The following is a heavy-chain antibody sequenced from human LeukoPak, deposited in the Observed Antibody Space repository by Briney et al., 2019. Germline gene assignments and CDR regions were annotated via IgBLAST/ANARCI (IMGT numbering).Heavy chain of an antibody. D-gene: IGHD2-2*01. Sequence: PGVSLRLSCAASGFTVSSNYMSGVRQAPGKGLEWVSVISSGGSTYYADSLKGRVTISRDNSKNTLYLQMHSLRAADTAVYYCARVGGGCSSTSCYPLGAFDLWGQATMVTVSS. CDR3: ARVGGGCSSTSCYPLGAFDL. CDR2: ISSGGST. V-gene: IGHV3-53*01. J-gene: IGHJ3*01. CDR1: GFTVSSNY.